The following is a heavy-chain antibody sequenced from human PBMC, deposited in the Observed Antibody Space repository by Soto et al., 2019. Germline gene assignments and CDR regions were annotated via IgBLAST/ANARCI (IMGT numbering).Heavy chain of an antibody. V-gene: IGHV1-69*06. J-gene: IGHJ2*01. CDR3: ARPSVDTAMRWYFDL. D-gene: IGHD5-18*01. Sequence: QVQLVQSGAEVKKPGSSVKVSCKASGGTFSSYAISWVRQAPGQGLEWMGGIIPIFGTANYAQKFQGRVTITADKSTSTAYMELSSLRSEDTAVYCCARPSVDTAMRWYFDLWGRGTLVTVSS. CDR1: GGTFSSYA. CDR2: IIPIFGTA.